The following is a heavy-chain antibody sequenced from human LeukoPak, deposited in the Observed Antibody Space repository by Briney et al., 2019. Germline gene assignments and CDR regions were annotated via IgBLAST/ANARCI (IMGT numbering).Heavy chain of an antibody. J-gene: IGHJ6*02. D-gene: IGHD2-2*01. CDR1: GFTFSSYA. CDR2: ISYDGSNK. CDR3: AREQDIVVVPAAGLPYYYYGMDV. V-gene: IGHV3-30-3*01. Sequence: GGSLRLSCAASGFTFSSYAMHWVRQAPGKGLEWVAVISYDGSNKYYADSVKGRFTISRDNSKNTLYLQMNSLRAEDTAVYYCAREQDIVVVPAAGLPYYYYGMDVWGQGTTVTVSS.